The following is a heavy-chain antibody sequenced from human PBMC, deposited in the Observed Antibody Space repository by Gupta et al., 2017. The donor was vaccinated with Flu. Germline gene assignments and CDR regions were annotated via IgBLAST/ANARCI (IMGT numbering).Heavy chain of an antibody. J-gene: IGHJ4*02. CDR2: ISDSGDTV. CDR1: GFTFSSFE. Sequence: EVQLVESGGGLVQPGRSLRLPCAVSGFTFSSFEMNWVRQAPGKGLEWISYISDSGDTVYYADSVKGRFTIARDNAKSSLFLQMNSLRVEDTAVYYCARDLYAYGSYWGQGTLVTVSS. D-gene: IGHD3-10*01. CDR3: ARDLYAYGSY. V-gene: IGHV3-48*03.